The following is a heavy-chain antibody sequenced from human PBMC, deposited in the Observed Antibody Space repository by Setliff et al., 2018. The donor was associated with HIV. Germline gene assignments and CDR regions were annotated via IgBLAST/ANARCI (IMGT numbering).Heavy chain of an antibody. J-gene: IGHJ6*03. CDR1: GGSISSYY. D-gene: IGHD5-18*01. V-gene: IGHV4-4*07. CDR2: IYASGRT. CDR3: AREIQFSATTYYYYYMDD. Sequence: PSETLSLTCTVSGGSISSYYWSWIRQPAGKGLEWIGRIYASGRTNYNPSLKSRVTLSVDTSKNQFSLKVTSVTAADTAVYYCAREIQFSATTYYYYYMDDWGGGTTVTVSS.